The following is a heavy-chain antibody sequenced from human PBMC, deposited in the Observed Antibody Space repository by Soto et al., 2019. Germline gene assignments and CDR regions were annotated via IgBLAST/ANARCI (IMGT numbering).Heavy chain of an antibody. D-gene: IGHD6-6*01. Sequence: QVQLVQSGAEAKKPGASVKVSCKASGYTFTSYGISWVRQAPGQGLEWMGWISAYNGNTNYAQKLQGRVTMTTDTSTSTAYMELRSLRSDDTAVYYCARGSSSWFYYYYYGMDVWGQGTTVTVSS. CDR3: ARGSSSWFYYYYYGMDV. J-gene: IGHJ6*02. CDR2: ISAYNGNT. V-gene: IGHV1-18*01. CDR1: GYTFTSYG.